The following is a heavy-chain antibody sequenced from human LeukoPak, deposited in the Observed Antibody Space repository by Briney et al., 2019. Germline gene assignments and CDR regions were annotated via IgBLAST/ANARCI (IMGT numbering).Heavy chain of an antibody. CDR2: IYYSGST. J-gene: IGHJ4*02. Sequence: SETLSLTCTVSGGSISSSSYYWGWIRQPPGKGLEWIGSIYYSGSTYYNPSLKSRVTISVDTSKNQFSLKLSSVTAADTAVYYCARGARGAYFDFWGQGTLVTVSS. V-gene: IGHV4-39*01. D-gene: IGHD4/OR15-4a*01. CDR1: GGSISSSSYY. CDR3: ARGARGAYFDF.